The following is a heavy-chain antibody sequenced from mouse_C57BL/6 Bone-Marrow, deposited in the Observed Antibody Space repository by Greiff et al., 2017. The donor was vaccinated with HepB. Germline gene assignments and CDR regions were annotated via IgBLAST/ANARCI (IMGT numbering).Heavy chain of an antibody. CDR1: GFNIKDYY. CDR3: ARPYYYGSSYWYFDV. Sequence: EVQLHQSGAELVRPGASVKLSCTASGFNIKDYYMHWVKQRPEQGLEWIGRIDPEDGDTKYAPKFQGKATITADTSSNTAYLQLSSLTSEDTAIYYCARPYYYGSSYWYFDVWGTGTTVTVSS. J-gene: IGHJ1*03. CDR2: IDPEDGDT. V-gene: IGHV14-1*01. D-gene: IGHD1-1*01.